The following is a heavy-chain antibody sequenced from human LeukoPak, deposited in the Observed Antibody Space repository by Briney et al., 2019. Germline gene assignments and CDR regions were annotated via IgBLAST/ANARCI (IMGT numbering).Heavy chain of an antibody. D-gene: IGHD1-26*01. CDR2: INPDSGGT. CDR1: GYTFTGYY. CDR3: ARAFRPSGSCYRDAFDI. V-gene: IGHV1-2*02. J-gene: IGHJ3*02. Sequence: ASVKVSCKASGYTFTGYYLHWVRQAPGQGLEWMGWINPDSGGTNYAQKFQGRVTMTRDTSISTAYMELSRLRSDDTAVYYCARAFRPSGSCYRDAFDIWGQGTIVTVSS.